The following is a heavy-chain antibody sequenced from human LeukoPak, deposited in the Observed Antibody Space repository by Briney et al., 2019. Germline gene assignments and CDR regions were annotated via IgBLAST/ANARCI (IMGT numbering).Heavy chain of an antibody. D-gene: IGHD5-24*01. Sequence: PGGSLRLSCAASGFNFITAAMTWVRQAPGKGLEWVSLIGSSGGSTYYADPVKGRFTISRDNSNHTLSLQMNSLRVEDTAIYYCVKDIQLSTWGLGTMVTVSS. J-gene: IGHJ3*01. CDR3: VKDIQLST. CDR1: GFNFITAA. V-gene: IGHV3-23*01. CDR2: IGSSGGST.